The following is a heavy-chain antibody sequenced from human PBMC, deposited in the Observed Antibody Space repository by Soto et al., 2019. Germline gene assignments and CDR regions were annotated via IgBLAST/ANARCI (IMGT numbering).Heavy chain of an antibody. V-gene: IGHV5-10-1*01. CDR1: GYSFTSYW. J-gene: IGHJ6*02. CDR2: IDPSDYYT. CDR3: ARHRYNWNYVMDV. Sequence: PGGSLKISCKGSGYSFTSYWISWVRQMPGKGLEWMGRIDPSDYYTNYSPSFQGHVTISADKSISTAYLQWSSLKASDTAMYYCARHRYNWNYVMDVWGQGTTVTVSS. D-gene: IGHD1-20*01.